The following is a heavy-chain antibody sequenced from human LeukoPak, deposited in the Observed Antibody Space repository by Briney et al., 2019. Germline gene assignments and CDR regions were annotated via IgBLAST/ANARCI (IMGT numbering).Heavy chain of an antibody. CDR1: GFTFSTYA. D-gene: IGHD3-3*01. Sequence: PGGSLRLSCAASGFTFSTYAMSWVRQASGKGLEWVGRIRSKANSYATAYAASVKGRFTISRDDSKNTAYLQMNSLKTEDTAVYYCRYYEGCNDYWGQGTLVTVSS. J-gene: IGHJ4*02. V-gene: IGHV3-73*01. CDR2: IRSKANSYAT. CDR3: RYYEGCNDY.